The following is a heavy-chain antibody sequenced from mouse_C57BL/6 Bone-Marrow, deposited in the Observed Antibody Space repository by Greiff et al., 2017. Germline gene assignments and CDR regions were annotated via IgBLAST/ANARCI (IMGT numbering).Heavy chain of an antibody. V-gene: IGHV1-15*01. CDR2: IDPETGGT. CDR1: GYTFTDYE. Sequence: QVQLQQSGAELVRPGASVTLSCKASGYTFTDYEMHWVKQTHVHGLEWIGAIDPETGGTAYNQKFKGKAIVTADKASSTAYMELRSLTSEDAAVYYCTRVLRGFAYWCRGNLITVTA. D-gene: IGHD1-1*01. CDR3: TRVLRGFAY. J-gene: IGHJ3*01.